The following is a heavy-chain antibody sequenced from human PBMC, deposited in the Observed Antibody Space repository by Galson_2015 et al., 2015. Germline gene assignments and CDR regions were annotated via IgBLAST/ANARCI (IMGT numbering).Heavy chain of an antibody. J-gene: IGHJ3*02. Sequence: SVKVSCKASGYTFTSYGISWVRQAPGQGPEWMGWISAYNGNTKYAQEVQGRVTMTTDISTTTAYMELRSLRSDDTALYYCARDSSTGACDAFDIWGQGTMVTVSS. CDR1: GYTFTSYG. CDR2: ISAYNGNT. V-gene: IGHV1-18*01. CDR3: ARDSSTGACDAFDI. D-gene: IGHD4-17*01.